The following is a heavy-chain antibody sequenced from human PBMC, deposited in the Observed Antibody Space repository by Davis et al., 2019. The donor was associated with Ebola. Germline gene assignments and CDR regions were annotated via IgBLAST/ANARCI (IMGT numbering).Heavy chain of an antibody. CDR1: GFTFSSYW. CDR2: IKQDGSEK. J-gene: IGHJ4*02. V-gene: IGHV3-7*01. CDR3: ARERLEEYQVDY. Sequence: GESLKISCAASGFTFSSYWMSWVRQAPGKGLEWVANIKQDGSEKYYVDSVKGRFTISRDNAKNSLYLQMNSLRAEDTAVYYCARERLEEYQVDYWGQGTLVTVSS. D-gene: IGHD2/OR15-2a*01.